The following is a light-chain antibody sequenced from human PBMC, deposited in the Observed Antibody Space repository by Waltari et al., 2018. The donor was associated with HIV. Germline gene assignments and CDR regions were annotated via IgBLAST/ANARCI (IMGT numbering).Light chain of an antibody. V-gene: IGKV1-9*01. CDR1: QAISSY. CDR2: GAS. Sequence: DIQLTPSPPFVSASVGDTVTITCRASQAISSYVAWYQQRPTKAPKVQLYGASTLQAGVPSRFRGSGSGTEFTLTITSVQPDDFATYYCQQIKTLPLTFGGGTRIDIK. J-gene: IGKJ4*01. CDR3: QQIKTLPLT.